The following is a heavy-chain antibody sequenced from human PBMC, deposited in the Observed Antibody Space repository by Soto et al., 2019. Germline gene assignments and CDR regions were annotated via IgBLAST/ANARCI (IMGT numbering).Heavy chain of an antibody. Sequence: GGSLRLSCAASVFTFSGHWMHWVRQVPGKGLEWVSRINTDGGSSAYADSVKGRFTISRDNAKNTLYLQMKGLRAEDTAVYYCAREAGYCSRTSCYRRAFDTWGQGTTVTVSS. D-gene: IGHD2-2*01. CDR1: VFTFSGHW. V-gene: IGHV3-74*03. J-gene: IGHJ3*02. CDR2: INTDGGSS. CDR3: AREAGYCSRTSCYRRAFDT.